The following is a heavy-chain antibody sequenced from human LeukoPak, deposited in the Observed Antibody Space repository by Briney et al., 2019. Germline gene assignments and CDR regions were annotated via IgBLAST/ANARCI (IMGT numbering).Heavy chain of an antibody. CDR1: GFTFSSYS. CDR3: ARDYVWGSYPYPLDY. J-gene: IGHJ4*02. V-gene: IGHV3-48*01. D-gene: IGHD3-16*01. CDR2: ISSSSSTI. Sequence: GGSLRLSCAASGFTFSSYSMNWVRQAPGKGLEWVSYISSSSSTIYYADSVKGRFTISRDNAKNSLYLQMNSLRAEDTAVYYCARDYVWGSYPYPLDYWGQGTLVTVSS.